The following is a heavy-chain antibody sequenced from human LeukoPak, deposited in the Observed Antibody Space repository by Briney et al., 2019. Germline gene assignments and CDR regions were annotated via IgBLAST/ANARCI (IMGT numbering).Heavy chain of an antibody. CDR2: IKSKTDGGTT. CDR3: TTDPDCSGGSCYPVGYFDY. CDR1: GFTFSNAW. V-gene: IGHV3-15*01. J-gene: IGHJ4*02. D-gene: IGHD2-15*01. Sequence: PGGSLRLSCAASGFTFSNAWMSWVRQAPGKGLEWVGRIKSKTDGGTTDYAAPVKGRFTISRDDSKNTLYLQMNSLKTEDTAVYYCTTDPDCSGGSCYPVGYFDYWGQGTLVTVPS.